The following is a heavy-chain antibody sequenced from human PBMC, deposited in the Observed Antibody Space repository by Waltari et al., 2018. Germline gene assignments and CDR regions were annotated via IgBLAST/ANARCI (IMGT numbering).Heavy chain of an antibody. Sequence: EVQLLESGGGLVQPGGSLRLSCAGSGFPFSSYAMSWVRQAPGKGLEWISVIYSGGSTYYADSVKGRFTISRDNSKNTLYLQMNSLRAEDTAVYYCAKEEGGYDSIMDVWGKGTTVTVSS. D-gene: IGHD5-12*01. CDR1: GFPFSSYA. CDR2: IYSGGST. V-gene: IGHV3-23*03. J-gene: IGHJ6*03. CDR3: AKEEGGYDSIMDV.